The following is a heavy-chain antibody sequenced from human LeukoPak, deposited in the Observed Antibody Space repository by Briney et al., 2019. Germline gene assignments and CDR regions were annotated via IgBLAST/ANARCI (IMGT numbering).Heavy chain of an antibody. D-gene: IGHD1-7*01. V-gene: IGHV3-21*01. CDR2: ISSSSSYI. CDR1: GFTFSSYS. CDR3: ARALKLTGTHYAMDV. Sequence: GGSLRLSCAASGFTFSSYSMNWVRQAPGKGLEWVSSISSSSSYIYYADSVKGRFTISRDNAKNSLYLQMNSLRAEDTAVYYCARALKLTGTHYAMDVWGQGTTVTVSS. J-gene: IGHJ6*02.